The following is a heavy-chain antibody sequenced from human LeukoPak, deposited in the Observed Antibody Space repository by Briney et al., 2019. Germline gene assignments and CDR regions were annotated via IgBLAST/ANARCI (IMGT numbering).Heavy chain of an antibody. Sequence: GGSLRLSCAASGFTFSSYGMHWVRQAPGKGLEWVAVIWYDGSNKYYADSVRGRFTISRDNSKNTLYLQMNSLRAEDTAVYYCAKGRSSYCTNGVCDWFDPWGQGTLVTVSS. J-gene: IGHJ5*02. CDR2: IWYDGSNK. D-gene: IGHD2-8*01. CDR1: GFTFSSYG. CDR3: AKGRSSYCTNGVCDWFDP. V-gene: IGHV3-33*06.